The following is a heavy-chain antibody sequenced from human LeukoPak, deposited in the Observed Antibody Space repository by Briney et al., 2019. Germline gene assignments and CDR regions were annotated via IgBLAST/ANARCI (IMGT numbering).Heavy chain of an antibody. J-gene: IGHJ5*02. CDR3: ARGSRNYYDSSAFYPNWFDP. CDR2: INPKFGGT. CDR1: GYTLTGYY. V-gene: IGHV1-2*02. D-gene: IGHD3-22*01. Sequence: ASVKVSCKASGYTLTGYYLHWVRQAPGQGLEWMGWINPKFGGTNYAQKFQGRVTMTRDTSISTAYMELSSLRSDDTAVYFCARGSRNYYDSSAFYPNWFDPWGQGTQVTVSS.